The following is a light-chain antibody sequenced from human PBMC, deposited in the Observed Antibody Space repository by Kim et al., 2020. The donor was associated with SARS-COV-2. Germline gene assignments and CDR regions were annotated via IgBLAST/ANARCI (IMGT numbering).Light chain of an antibody. CDR3: LLYHSGIWV. CDR2: ETF. V-gene: IGLV7-43*01. Sequence: PEVTVTHTGAYSAGAVTTDYYSHWYQQKPGQATRALTNETFKKRSWTPARFSGSIVGGKAALTLSAVQPEDEDDYYCLLYHSGIWVFGGGTKLTVL. J-gene: IGLJ3*02. CDR1: AGAVTTDYY.